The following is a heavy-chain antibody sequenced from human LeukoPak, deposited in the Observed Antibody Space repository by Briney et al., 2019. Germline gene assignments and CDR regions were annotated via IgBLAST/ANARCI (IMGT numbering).Heavy chain of an antibody. CDR3: ARERDYGDYVRLDYYYYGMDV. V-gene: IGHV3-21*01. CDR1: GFTFSSYS. D-gene: IGHD4-17*01. Sequence: GGSLRLSCAASGFTFSSYSMNWVRQAPGKGLEWVSSISSSSSYIYYADSVKGRFTISGDNAKNSLYLQMNSLRAEDTAVYYCARERDYGDYVRLDYYYYGMDVWGQGTTVTVSS. J-gene: IGHJ6*02. CDR2: ISSSSSYI.